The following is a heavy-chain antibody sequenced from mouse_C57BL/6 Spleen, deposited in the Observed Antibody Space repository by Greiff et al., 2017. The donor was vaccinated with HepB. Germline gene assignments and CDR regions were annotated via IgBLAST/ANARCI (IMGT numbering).Heavy chain of an antibody. CDR1: GFSFTSYG. CDR2: IWSGGST. J-gene: IGHJ4*01. V-gene: IGHV2-2*01. D-gene: IGHD2-2*01. Sequence: VQRVESGPGLVQPSQSLSITCTVSGFSFTSYGVHWVRQSPGKGLEWLGVIWSGGSTDYNAAFISRLSISKDNSKSQVFFKMNSLQADDTAIYYCARKGKLWLRKDAMDYWGQGTSVTVSS. CDR3: ARKGKLWLRKDAMDY.